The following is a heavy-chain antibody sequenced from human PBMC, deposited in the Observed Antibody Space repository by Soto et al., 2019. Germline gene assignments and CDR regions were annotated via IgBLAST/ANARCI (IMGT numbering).Heavy chain of an antibody. D-gene: IGHD5-18*01. CDR3: AGPGYSSQDY. CDR1: VFTFSSFA. CDR2: ISGSGDGT. Sequence: WGSLRLSCAASVFTFSSFALSWVRQAPGKGLEWVSAISGSGDGTDYAASVKGRFTISRDNSKNTLYLQMNSLRAEDTAVYYCAGPGYSSQDYWGQGALVTVSS. J-gene: IGHJ4*02. V-gene: IGHV3-23*01.